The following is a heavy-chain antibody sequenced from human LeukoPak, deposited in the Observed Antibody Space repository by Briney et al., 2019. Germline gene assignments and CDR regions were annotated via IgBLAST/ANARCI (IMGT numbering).Heavy chain of an antibody. J-gene: IGHJ5*02. CDR2: ISAYNGNT. CDR3: ASMIDYYDSSGYFWFDP. Sequence: ASVKVSCKASGGTFSSYAISWVRQAPGQGLEWMGWISAYNGNTNYAQELQGRVTMTTDTSTSTAYMELRSLRSDDTAVYYCASMIDYYDSSGYFWFDPWGQGTLVTVSS. V-gene: IGHV1-18*01. CDR1: GGTFSSYA. D-gene: IGHD3-22*01.